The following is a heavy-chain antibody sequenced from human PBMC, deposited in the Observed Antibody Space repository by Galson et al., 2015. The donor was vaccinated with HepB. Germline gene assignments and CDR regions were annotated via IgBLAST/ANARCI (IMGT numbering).Heavy chain of an antibody. CDR1: GYTLTELS. D-gene: IGHD3-10*01. Sequence: SVKVSCKVSGYTLTELSMHWVRQAPGKGLEWMGGFDPEDGETIYAQKFQGRVTMTEDTSTDTAYMELSSLRSEDTAVYYCAPLNAMVRGVITDYWGQGTLVTVSS. V-gene: IGHV1-24*01. CDR3: APLNAMVRGVITDY. CDR2: FDPEDGET. J-gene: IGHJ4*02.